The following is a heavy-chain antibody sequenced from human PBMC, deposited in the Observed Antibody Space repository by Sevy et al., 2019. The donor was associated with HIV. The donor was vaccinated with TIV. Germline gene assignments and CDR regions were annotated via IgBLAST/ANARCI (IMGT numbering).Heavy chain of an antibody. CDR3: AKSWDSSGPNWFDP. Sequence: GGSLRLSCAASGFIFSSYGMSWVRQAPGKGLEWVSAISGSGGSTYYADSVKGRFTISRDNSKNTLYLQMNSLRAEDTAVYYCAKSWDSSGPNWFDPWGQGSLVTVSS. V-gene: IGHV3-23*01. CDR2: ISGSGGST. J-gene: IGHJ5*02. D-gene: IGHD3-22*01. CDR1: GFIFSSYG.